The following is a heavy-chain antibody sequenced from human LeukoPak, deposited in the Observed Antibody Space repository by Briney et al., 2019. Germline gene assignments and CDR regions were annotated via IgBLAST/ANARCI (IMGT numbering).Heavy chain of an antibody. CDR2: IYYSGST. D-gene: IGHD2-2*01. CDR3: ASHCSSTSCYDDY. J-gene: IGHJ4*02. CDR1: GGSISSSSYY. Sequence: SETLSLTCTVSGGSISSSSYYWGWIRQPPGKGLEWIGSIYYSGSTYYNPFLKSRVTISVDTSKNQFSLKLSSVTAADTAVYYCASHCSSTSCYDDYWGQGTLVTVSS. V-gene: IGHV4-39*01.